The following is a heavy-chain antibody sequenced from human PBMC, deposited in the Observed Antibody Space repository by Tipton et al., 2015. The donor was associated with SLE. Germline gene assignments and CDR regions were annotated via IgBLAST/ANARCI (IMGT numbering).Heavy chain of an antibody. V-gene: IGHV4-34*01. D-gene: IGHD4/OR15-4a*01. Sequence: LRLSCAVYGGSFSVYYWNWYRQPPGKGLEWIGEINHSGSTNYNPSLKSRVTISVDTSKNQFSLKLSSVTAADTAVYYCARDKGAGWAQGTRVTVSS. CDR3: ARDKGAG. CDR2: INHSGST. CDR1: GGSFSVYY. J-gene: IGHJ4*02.